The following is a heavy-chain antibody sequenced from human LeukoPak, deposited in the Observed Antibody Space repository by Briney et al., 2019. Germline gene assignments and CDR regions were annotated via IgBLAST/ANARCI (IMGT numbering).Heavy chain of an antibody. D-gene: IGHD3-10*01. CDR2: ISGSGSST. J-gene: IGHJ4*02. V-gene: IGHV3-23*01. CDR1: GFTFNGHA. CDR3: AKDVDYYGLASPSDY. Sequence: PGGSLRLSCAASGFTFNGHAMSWVRQAPGKGLEWVSSISGSGSSTYYADSVKGRFTISRDNSKNTLYLQMNSLRAEDTAVYYCAKDVDYYGLASPSDYWGQGTLVTVSS.